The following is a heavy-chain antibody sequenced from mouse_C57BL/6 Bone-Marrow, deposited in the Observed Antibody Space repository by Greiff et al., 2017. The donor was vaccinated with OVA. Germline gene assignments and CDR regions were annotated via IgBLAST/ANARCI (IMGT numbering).Heavy chain of an antibody. CDR2: IWSGGST. J-gene: IGHJ3*01. CDR1: GFSLTSYG. CDR3: ARRGYYGSAWFAY. Sequence: QVQLKESGPGLVQPSQSLSITCTVSGFSLTSYGVHWVRQSPGKGLEWLGVIWSGGSTDYNAAFISRLSLSKDNSNSQVFFKRNSLQADDTAIYYCARRGYYGSAWFAYWGQGTLVTVSA. V-gene: IGHV2-2*01. D-gene: IGHD1-1*01.